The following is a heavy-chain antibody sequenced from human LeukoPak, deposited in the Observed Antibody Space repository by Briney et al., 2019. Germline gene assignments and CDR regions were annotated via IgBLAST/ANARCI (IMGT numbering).Heavy chain of an antibody. CDR1: GGTFSSYA. D-gene: IGHD2/OR15-2a*01. J-gene: IGHJ3*02. CDR3: ARDRVVRIGPGAFDI. CDR2: IIPIFGTA. Sequence: GASVKVSCKASGGTFSSYAISWVRQAPGQGLEWMGGIIPIFGTANYAQKFQGRVTITADESTSTAYMELSSLRSEDTAVYYCARDRVVRIGPGAFDIWAKGQWSPSLQ. V-gene: IGHV1-69*13.